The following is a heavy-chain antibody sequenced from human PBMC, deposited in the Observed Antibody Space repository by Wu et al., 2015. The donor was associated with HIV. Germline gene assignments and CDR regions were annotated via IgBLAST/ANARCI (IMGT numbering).Heavy chain of an antibody. Sequence: QVQLVQSGAEVKKPGSSVKVSCKASGGTFSSYAISWVRQAPGQGFEWMGGTVRVLETMKYAQNFQDRVTITVDESTNTAYMELNSLKSDDTAVYYCATTITGTTSYYFDYWGQGTLVTVSS. CDR1: GGTFSSYA. V-gene: IGHV1-69*12. J-gene: IGHJ4*02. D-gene: IGHD1-7*01. CDR3: ATTITGTTSYYFDY. CDR2: TVRVLETM.